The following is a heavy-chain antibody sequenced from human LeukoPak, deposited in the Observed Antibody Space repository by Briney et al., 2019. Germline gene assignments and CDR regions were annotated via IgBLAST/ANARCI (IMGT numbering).Heavy chain of an antibody. CDR3: AKDFPYSYGFDAFDI. Sequence: PGGSLRLSCAASGFTFSSYGMHWVRQAPGKGLEWVAFIRYDGSNKYYADSVKGRFTISRDNSKNTLYLQMNSLRAVDTAVYYCAKDFPYSYGFDAFDIWGQGTMVTVSS. D-gene: IGHD5-18*01. V-gene: IGHV3-30*02. CDR2: IRYDGSNK. J-gene: IGHJ3*02. CDR1: GFTFSSYG.